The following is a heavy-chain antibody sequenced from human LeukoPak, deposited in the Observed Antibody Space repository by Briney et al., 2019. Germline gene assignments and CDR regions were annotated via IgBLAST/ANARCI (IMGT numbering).Heavy chain of an antibody. CDR1: GGSISSYY. CDR2: IFYSGST. J-gene: IGHJ4*02. D-gene: IGHD5-18*01. CDR3: ARGRRSDTSMVIVYFDY. V-gene: IGHV4-59*01. Sequence: SETLSLTCTVSGGSISSYYWSWIRQPAGKGLEWIGYIFYSGSTNYNPSLKSRVTISVDTSKNQFSLKVSSVTAADTAVYYCARGRRSDTSMVIVYFDYWGQGTLVTVSS.